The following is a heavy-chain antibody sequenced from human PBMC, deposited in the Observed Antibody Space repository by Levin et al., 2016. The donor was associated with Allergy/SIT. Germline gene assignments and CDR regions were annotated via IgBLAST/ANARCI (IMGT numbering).Heavy chain of an antibody. CDR1: GYSFTSYW. CDR2: IYPGDSDT. D-gene: IGHD1-26*01. CDR3: ARLRVGAMKLRLYYYGMDV. J-gene: IGHJ6*02. V-gene: IGHV5-51*01. Sequence: GGSLRLSCKGSGYSFTSYWIGWVRQMPGKGLEWMGIIYPGDSDTRYSPSFQGQVTISADKSISTAYLQWSSLKASDTAMYYCARLRVGAMKLRLYYYGMDVWGQGTTVTVSS.